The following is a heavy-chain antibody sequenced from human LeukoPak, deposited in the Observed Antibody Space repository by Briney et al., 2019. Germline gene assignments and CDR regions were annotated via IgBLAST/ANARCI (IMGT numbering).Heavy chain of an antibody. CDR1: GYTFTHQW. CDR2: IYPRDSDT. Sequence: GESLKISCKASGYTFTHQWIGWVRQKSGSGLEWMGIIYPRDSDTRYSPSFQGHGTISADTSINTAYLEWSRLEASDTAIYYCARHSDVIGAIWGQGTLVTVSS. CDR3: ARHSDVIGAI. J-gene: IGHJ4*02. V-gene: IGHV5-51*01. D-gene: IGHD3-10*01.